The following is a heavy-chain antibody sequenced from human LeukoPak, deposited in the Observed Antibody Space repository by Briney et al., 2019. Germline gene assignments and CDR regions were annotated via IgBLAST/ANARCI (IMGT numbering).Heavy chain of an antibody. V-gene: IGHV3-11*04. D-gene: IGHD3-22*01. CDR3: ARDTPGVIITPDY. CDR1: GFTFSDHY. Sequence: GGSLRLSCAVSGFTFSDHYMSWIRQAPGKGLEWVSYISGSSSGIYSADSVRGRFTISRDNAKNSLFLQMNSLRAEDTALYYCARDTPGVIITPDYWGQGTLVTVSS. J-gene: IGHJ4*02. CDR2: ISGSSSGI.